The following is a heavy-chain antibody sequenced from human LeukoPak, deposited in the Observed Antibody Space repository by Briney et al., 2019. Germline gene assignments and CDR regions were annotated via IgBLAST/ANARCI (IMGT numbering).Heavy chain of an antibody. Sequence: GASVKVSCKASGYTFTGYSMHWVRQAPGQGLEWMGWINPNSGDTHYAQKFQGRVTMTRDTSISTAYMELSKLTSDDTALYYCAAAPITGETHDYYDYYMVVWGKGTAVTVSS. CDR3: AAAPITGETHDYYDYYMVV. CDR1: GYTFTGYS. CDR2: INPNSGDT. D-gene: IGHD7-27*01. J-gene: IGHJ6*03. V-gene: IGHV1-2*02.